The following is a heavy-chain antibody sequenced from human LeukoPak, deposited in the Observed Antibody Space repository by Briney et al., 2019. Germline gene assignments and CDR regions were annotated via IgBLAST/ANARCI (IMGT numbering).Heavy chain of an antibody. CDR3: VGGIGSSSSLDY. J-gene: IGHJ4*02. CDR1: GGSISSGGYY. D-gene: IGHD6-6*01. V-gene: IGHV4-30-2*01. CDR2: IYHSGST. Sequence: SQTLSLTCTVSGGSISSGGYYWSWIRQPPGKGLEWIGYIYHSGSTYYNPSLKSRVTISVDRSKNQFSLKLSSVTAADTAVYYCVGGIGSSSSLDYWGQGTLVTVSS.